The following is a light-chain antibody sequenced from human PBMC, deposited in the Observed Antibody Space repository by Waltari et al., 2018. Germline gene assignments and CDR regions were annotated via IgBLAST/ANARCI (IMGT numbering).Light chain of an antibody. CDR3: YSGDDSGNQEV. CDR2: EDT. Sequence: SYELTQPPSVSVSPGQTARITCSGDALPKQYVYWYQQKSGQAPVLLIYEDTERPSGIPERFSGSSSGTMATLTISGAQVEDEADYYCYSGDDSGNQEVFGGGTKLTVL. CDR1: ALPKQY. J-gene: IGLJ2*01. V-gene: IGLV3-10*01.